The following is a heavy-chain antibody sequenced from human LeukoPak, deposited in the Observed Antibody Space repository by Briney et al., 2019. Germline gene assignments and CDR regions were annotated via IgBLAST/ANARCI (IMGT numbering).Heavy chain of an antibody. D-gene: IGHD1-1*01. CDR1: GFTFSSYS. Sequence: GGSLRLSWAASGFTFSSYSMNWVRQAPGKGLEWVSSISSSSSYIYYADSVKGRFTISRDNAKNSLYLQMNSLRAEDTAVYYCARDARWNWNYVDYWGQGTLVTVSS. J-gene: IGHJ4*02. V-gene: IGHV3-21*01. CDR2: ISSSSSYI. CDR3: ARDARWNWNYVDY.